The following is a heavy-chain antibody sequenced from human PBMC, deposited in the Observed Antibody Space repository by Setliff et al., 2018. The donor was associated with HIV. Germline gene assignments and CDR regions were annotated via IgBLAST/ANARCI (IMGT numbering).Heavy chain of an antibody. Sequence: PSETLSLTCTVSGGSASNSRYYWAWIRQPPGKGLEYIGSIHYNEKTYYNPSLKSRVTISIDTSKNQSSLNLTSVTAADTAVYYCASRVYYYDSNNFLREEGFDPWGQGTLVTVS. CDR1: GGSASNSRYY. J-gene: IGHJ5*02. CDR3: ASRVYYYDSNNFLREEGFDP. V-gene: IGHV4-39*01. CDR2: IHYNEKT. D-gene: IGHD3-22*01.